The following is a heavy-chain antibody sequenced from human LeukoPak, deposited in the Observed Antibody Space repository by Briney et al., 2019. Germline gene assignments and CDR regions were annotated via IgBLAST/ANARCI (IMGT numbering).Heavy chain of an antibody. V-gene: IGHV4-31*11. CDR3: AREVASRVPGSGSYYVFDY. D-gene: IGHD3-10*01. J-gene: IGHJ4*02. CDR2: IYYSGST. CDR1: GASISSGGYS. Sequence: SETLSLTCAVSGASISSGGYSWSWIRQPPGKGLEWIGYIYYSGSTYYNPSLKSRVTISVDTSKNQFSLELSSVTAADTAVYYCAREVASRVPGSGSYYVFDYWGQGTLVTVSS.